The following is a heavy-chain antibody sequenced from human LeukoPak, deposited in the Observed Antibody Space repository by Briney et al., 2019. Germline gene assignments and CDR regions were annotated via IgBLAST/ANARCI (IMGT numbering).Heavy chain of an antibody. CDR1: GFTFSSYA. CDR2: ISGSGDST. V-gene: IGHV3-23*01. J-gene: IGHJ1*01. CDR3: AKRDYPETSGYAPLHQH. Sequence: PGGSLRLSCAASGFTFSSYAMSWVRQAPGKGLESVSGISGSGDSTYYAESVKGRFTISRDNSKNTLFMEMNSLRAEDTAVYYCAKRDYPETSGYAPLHQHWGQGTLVTVSS. D-gene: IGHD3-22*01.